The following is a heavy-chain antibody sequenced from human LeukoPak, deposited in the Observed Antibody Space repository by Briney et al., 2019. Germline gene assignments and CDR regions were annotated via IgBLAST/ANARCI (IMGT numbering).Heavy chain of an antibody. CDR2: ISWNSGSI. D-gene: IGHD6-19*01. CDR1: GFTFDDYA. Sequence: PGGSLRLSCAASGFTFDDYAMHWVRQAPGKGLEWVSGISWNSGSIGYADSVKGRFTISRDNAKNSLYLQMNSLRAEDMALYYCAKEGYSSGLGYYYYMDVWGKGTTVTVSS. CDR3: AKEGYSSGLGYYYYMDV. V-gene: IGHV3-9*03. J-gene: IGHJ6*03.